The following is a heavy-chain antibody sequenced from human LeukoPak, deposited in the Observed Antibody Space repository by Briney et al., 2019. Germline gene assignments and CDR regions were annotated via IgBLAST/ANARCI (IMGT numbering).Heavy chain of an antibody. V-gene: IGHV1-24*01. CDR1: GYTLTELS. CDR2: FDPEDGET. D-gene: IGHD3-3*01. J-gene: IGHJ5*02. CDR3: ARGQPNYDFWSGYSLPGYNWFDP. Sequence: ASVKVSCKVSGYTLTELSMHWVRQAPGKGLEWMGGFDPEDGETIYAQKFQGRVTMTEDTSTDTAYMELSSLRSEDTAVYYCARGQPNYDFWSGYSLPGYNWFDPWGQGTLVTVSS.